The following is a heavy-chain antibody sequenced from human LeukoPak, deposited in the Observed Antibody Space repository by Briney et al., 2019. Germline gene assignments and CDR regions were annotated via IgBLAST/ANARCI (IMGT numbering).Heavy chain of an antibody. D-gene: IGHD2-8*01. V-gene: IGHV4-59*01. CDR3: ARDRGPGYADY. J-gene: IGHJ4*02. CDR2: IYYSGST. Sequence: SETLSLTCTVSGGSISSYYWSCIRQPPGKGLEWIGYIYYSGSTNYNPSLKSRVTISVDTSKNQFSLKLSSVTAADTAVYYCARDRGPGYADYWGQGTLVTVSS. CDR1: GGSISSYY.